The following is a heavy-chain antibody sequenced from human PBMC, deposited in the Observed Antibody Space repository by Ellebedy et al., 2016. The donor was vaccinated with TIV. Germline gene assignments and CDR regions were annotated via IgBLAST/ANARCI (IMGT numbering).Heavy chain of an antibody. J-gene: IGHJ4*02. CDR1: GGSISGYY. CDR3: TKVGWELAHFDY. Sequence: SGTLSLTXTVSGGSISGYYWSWIRQPPGKGLEWIGYIYYSGSTDYNPSLKSRVTLSIDTSKSQFSLKLSSVTAADTAVYYCTKVGWELAHFDYWGQGTLVTVSS. V-gene: IGHV4-59*01. D-gene: IGHD1-26*01. CDR2: IYYSGST.